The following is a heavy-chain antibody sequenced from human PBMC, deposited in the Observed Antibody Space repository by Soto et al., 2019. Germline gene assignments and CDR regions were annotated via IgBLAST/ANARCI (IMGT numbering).Heavy chain of an antibody. CDR2: INPNGGGT. J-gene: IGHJ4*02. Sequence: QGQLVQSGAEVKKPGASVKFSCKASGYTFTTYYVHWVRQAPGQGLEWMGIINPNGGGTSYAQKFQGRVTMTRDTSTSTVYMELSSLTSEDTAVYYCARDSGDTSGYMLHYWGQGALVTVSS. V-gene: IGHV1-46*01. D-gene: IGHD3-22*01. CDR3: ARDSGDTSGYMLHY. CDR1: GYTFTTYY.